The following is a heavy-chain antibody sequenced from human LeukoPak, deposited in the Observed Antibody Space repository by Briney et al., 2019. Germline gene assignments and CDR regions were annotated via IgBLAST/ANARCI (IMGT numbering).Heavy chain of an antibody. CDR1: GFTFSNYG. Sequence: PGGSLRLSCAASGFTFSNYGMSWVRQAPGKGLEWVSAISGSGGSTYYADSVKGRFTIFRDNSKNTLYLQMSSLRAEDTAVYYCAKSVVVVPAAMRGLYYYYMDVWGKGTTVTISS. J-gene: IGHJ6*03. CDR2: ISGSGGST. D-gene: IGHD2-2*01. V-gene: IGHV3-23*01. CDR3: AKSVVVVPAAMRGLYYYYMDV.